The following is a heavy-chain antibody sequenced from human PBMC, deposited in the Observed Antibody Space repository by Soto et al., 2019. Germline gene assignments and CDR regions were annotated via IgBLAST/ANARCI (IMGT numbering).Heavy chain of an antibody. CDR2: IYWDDDK. CDR1: GFSLSTSGVG. J-gene: IGHJ4*02. V-gene: IGHV2-5*02. CDR3: AHLYGGSYLHY. Sequence: QITLKESGPTLVKPTQTLTLTCTFSGFSLSTSGVGVGWIRHPPGKALEWLALIYWDDDKGYSPSLKSRLTXTXVTSKNQVVLTMTNMDPVDTATYYCAHLYGGSYLHYWGQGTLVTVSS. D-gene: IGHD1-26*01.